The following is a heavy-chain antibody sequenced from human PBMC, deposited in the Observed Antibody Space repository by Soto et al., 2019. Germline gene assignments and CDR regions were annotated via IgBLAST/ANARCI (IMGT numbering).Heavy chain of an antibody. Sequence: AASVKVSCKASGYTFTSYYIHWVRQAPGQGLEWMGIINPSDGSTSYAQKFQGRVTMTRDTSTSTVYMELNSLRSEDTAVYYCARVWGSFCSGSSCYTDYWGPGALVTVSS. CDR1: GYTFTSYY. J-gene: IGHJ4*02. CDR3: ARVWGSFCSGSSCYTDY. V-gene: IGHV1-46*01. D-gene: IGHD2-2*01. CDR2: INPSDGST.